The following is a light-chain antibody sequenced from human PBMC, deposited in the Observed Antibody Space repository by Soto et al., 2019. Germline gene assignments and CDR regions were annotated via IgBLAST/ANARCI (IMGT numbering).Light chain of an antibody. Sequence: QSVLTQPPSVSAAPGQKVNISCSGSSSNVGSNYVSWYQQLPGTAPKLLIYDNGKRSSGIPDRFSGSQSGTSATLGITGLQTGDEADYYCGTWDNSLSAVFGGGTKLTVL. CDR3: GTWDNSLSAV. V-gene: IGLV1-51*01. J-gene: IGLJ2*01. CDR1: SSNVGSNY. CDR2: DNG.